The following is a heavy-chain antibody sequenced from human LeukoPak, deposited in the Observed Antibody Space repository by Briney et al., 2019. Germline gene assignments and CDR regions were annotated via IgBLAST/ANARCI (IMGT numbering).Heavy chain of an antibody. V-gene: IGHV2-5*01. CDR1: GGSISSYYW. Sequence: TLSLTCTVSGGSISSYYWSWIRQPPGKGLEWLALIYWNDDKRYSPSLKSRLTITKDTFKNQVVLTMTNMDPVDTATYYCAHRQWNAFWSGYYTTNWFDPWGQGTLVTVSS. J-gene: IGHJ5*02. CDR3: AHRQWNAFWSGYYTTNWFDP. CDR2: IYWNDDK. D-gene: IGHD3-3*01.